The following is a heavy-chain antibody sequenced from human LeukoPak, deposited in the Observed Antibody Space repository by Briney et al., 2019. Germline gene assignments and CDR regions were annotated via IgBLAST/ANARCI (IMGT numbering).Heavy chain of an antibody. J-gene: IGHJ4*02. CDR2: VSSSGSTR. V-gene: IGHV3-48*04. Sequence: GGSLRLSCAASGFTFNVAWMNWVRQAPGKGLEWVSYVSSSGSTRVYADSVKGRLTISRDNAKNSLYLQMNSLRAEDTAVYYCAMIYAECFDYWGQGTLVTVSS. CDR3: AMIYAECFDY. D-gene: IGHD3-16*01. CDR1: GFTFNVAW.